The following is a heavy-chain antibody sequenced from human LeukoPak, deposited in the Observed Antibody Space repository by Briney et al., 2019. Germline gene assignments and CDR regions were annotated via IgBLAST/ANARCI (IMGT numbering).Heavy chain of an antibody. D-gene: IGHD3-10*01. J-gene: IGHJ6*02. CDR1: GGSISSYY. CDR3: ARDSVYYGSGSYYPAPTYYYYGMDV. CDR2: IYYSGST. V-gene: IGHV4-59*01. Sequence: SETLSLTCTVSGGSISSYYWSWIRQPPGKGLEWIGYIYYSGSTNYDPSLKSRVTISVDTSKNQFSLKLSSVTAADTAVYYCARDSVYYGSGSYYPAPTYYYYGMDVWGQGTTVTVSS.